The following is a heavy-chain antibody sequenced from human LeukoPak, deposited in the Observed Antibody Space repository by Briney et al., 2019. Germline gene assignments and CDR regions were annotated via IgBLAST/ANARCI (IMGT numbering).Heavy chain of an antibody. CDR1: GFTFSTSG. CDR2: IRYDGSSI. J-gene: IGHJ4*02. CDR3: AKVVSSSRGLIGY. V-gene: IGHV3-30*02. Sequence: GGSLRLSCEASGFTFSTSGIHWVRQAPGKGLEWVAFIRYDGSSIYYADSVKGRFTISRDNPKNTASLQMSSLRTEDTAVYYCAKVVSSSRGLIGYWGQGTLVTVSS. D-gene: IGHD2-2*01.